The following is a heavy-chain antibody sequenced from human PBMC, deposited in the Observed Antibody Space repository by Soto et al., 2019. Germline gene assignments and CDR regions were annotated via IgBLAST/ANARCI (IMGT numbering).Heavy chain of an antibody. J-gene: IGHJ1*01. CDR1: GGTFSSYT. CDR2: IIPILGIA. Sequence: QVQLVQSGAEAKKPGSSVKVSCKASGGTFSSYTISWVRQAPGQGLEWMGRIIPILGIANYAQKFQGRVTITADKSTSTAYMELSSLRSEDTAVYYCARGSGSSGWYGYWGQGTLVTVSS. CDR3: ARGSGSSGWYGY. D-gene: IGHD6-19*01. V-gene: IGHV1-69*02.